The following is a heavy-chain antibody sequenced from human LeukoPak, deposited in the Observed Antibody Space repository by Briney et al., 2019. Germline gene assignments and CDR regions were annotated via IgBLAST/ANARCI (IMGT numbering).Heavy chain of an antibody. J-gene: IGHJ6*03. Sequence: KTSETLSLTCTVSGGSISSYYWSWIRQPPGKGLEWIGYIYTSGSTNCNPSLKSRVTISVDTSKNQFSLKLSSVTAADTAVYYCARQYSNYARGYYYYYMDVWGKGTTVTVSS. CDR1: GGSISSYY. D-gene: IGHD4-11*01. CDR3: ARQYSNYARGYYYYYMDV. CDR2: IYTSGST. V-gene: IGHV4-4*09.